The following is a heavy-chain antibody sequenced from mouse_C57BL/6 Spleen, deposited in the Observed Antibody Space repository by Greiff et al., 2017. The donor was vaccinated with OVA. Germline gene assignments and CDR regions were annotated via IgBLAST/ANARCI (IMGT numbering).Heavy chain of an antibody. D-gene: IGHD1-1*01. J-gene: IGHJ4*01. CDR2: INPGSGGT. V-gene: IGHV1-54*01. Sequence: VQLQQSGAELVRPGTSVKVSCKASGYAFTNYLIEWVKQRPGQGLEWIGVINPGSGGTNYNEKFKGKATLTADKSSSTAYMNLSSLTSEDSAVYFCARDATVVGDYYAMDYWGQGTSVTVSS. CDR3: ARDATVVGDYYAMDY. CDR1: GYAFTNYL.